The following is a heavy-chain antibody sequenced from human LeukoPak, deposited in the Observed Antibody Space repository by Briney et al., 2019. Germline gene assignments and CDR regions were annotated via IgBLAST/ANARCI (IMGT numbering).Heavy chain of an antibody. CDR1: GFTFSNYW. D-gene: IGHD3-9*01. Sequence: GGSLRLSCAASGFTFSNYWMHWVRQAPGKGLVWVSRVKGDGSHTIYADSVKGRFTISRDNAKNTPYLQMKSLRAEDTAVYYCVRDWDHFDFDSWGLGTLVTVSS. J-gene: IGHJ5*01. V-gene: IGHV3-74*01. CDR2: VKGDGSHT. CDR3: VRDWDHFDFDS.